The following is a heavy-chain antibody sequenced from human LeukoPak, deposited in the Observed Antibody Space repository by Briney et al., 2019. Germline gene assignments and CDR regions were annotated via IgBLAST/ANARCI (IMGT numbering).Heavy chain of an antibody. CDR3: ARDRGVVVITEDAFDI. J-gene: IGHJ3*02. CDR2: ISSSSSYI. Sequence: GGSLRLSCAASGFTFSSYSMTWVRQAPGMGLEWVSSISSSSSYIYYADSVKGRFTISRDNAKNSLYLQMNSLRAEDTAVYYCARDRGVVVITEDAFDIWGQGTMVTVSS. D-gene: IGHD3-22*01. CDR1: GFTFSSYS. V-gene: IGHV3-21*01.